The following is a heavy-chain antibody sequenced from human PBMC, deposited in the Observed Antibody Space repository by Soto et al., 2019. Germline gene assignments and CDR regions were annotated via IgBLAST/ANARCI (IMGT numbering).Heavy chain of an antibody. CDR1: GGSISSYY. CDR3: ARHVDSSGWYPNVDY. J-gene: IGHJ4*02. CDR2: IYYSGST. D-gene: IGHD6-19*01. V-gene: IGHV4-59*08. Sequence: SETLSLTCTVSGGSISSYYWSWIRQPPGKGLEWIGYIYYSGSTNYNPSLKSRVTISVDTSKNQFSLKLSSVTAADTAVYYCARHVDSSGWYPNVDYWGQGTLVTVSS.